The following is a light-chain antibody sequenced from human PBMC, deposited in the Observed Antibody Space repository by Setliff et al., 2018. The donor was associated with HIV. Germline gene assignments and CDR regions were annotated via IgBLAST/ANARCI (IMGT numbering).Light chain of an antibody. V-gene: IGLV2-23*02. Sequence: QSALTQPASVSGPPGQSIAISCTGTSSDVGSYDLVSWYQQHPGKAPKLVIHEVSKRPSGVSYRFSGSKSGNTASLTISGLQAEDEATYYCCSYAGRTTFIFGSGTKVTV. J-gene: IGLJ1*01. CDR1: SSDVGSYDL. CDR2: EVS. CDR3: CSYAGRTTFI.